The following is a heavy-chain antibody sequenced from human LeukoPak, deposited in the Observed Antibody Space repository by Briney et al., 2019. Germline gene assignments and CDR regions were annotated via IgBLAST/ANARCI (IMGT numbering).Heavy chain of an antibody. D-gene: IGHD5-18*01. Sequence: SVKVSCKASGFTFTSSAVQWVRQARGQRLDWIGWIVVGSGNTNYAQKFQERVTITRDMSTSTAYMELSSLRSEDTAVYYCAASSGYSYYYYGMDVWGKGTTVTVSS. CDR3: AASSGYSYYYYGMDV. V-gene: IGHV1-58*01. J-gene: IGHJ6*04. CDR1: GFTFTSSA. CDR2: IVVGSGNT.